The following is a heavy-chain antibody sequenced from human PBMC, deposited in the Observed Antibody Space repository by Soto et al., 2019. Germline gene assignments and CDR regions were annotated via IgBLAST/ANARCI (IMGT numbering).Heavy chain of an antibody. CDR3: VKDSAGSCCTFYLDY. J-gene: IGHJ4*02. CDR2: ISWNSGRI. D-gene: IGHD2-15*01. CDR1: GFTFDDYA. V-gene: IGHV3-9*01. Sequence: EVQLVESGGGLVQPGRSLRLSCAASGFTFDDYAMHWVRQAPGKGLEWVSGISWNSGRIGYADSVKGRFTISRDNAKNSLFLQMRSLRVEDTALYYCVKDSAGSCCTFYLDYWGQGALVTVSS.